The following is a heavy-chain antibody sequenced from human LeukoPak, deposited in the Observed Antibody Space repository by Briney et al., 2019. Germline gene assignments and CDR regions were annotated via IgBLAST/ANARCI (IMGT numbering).Heavy chain of an antibody. V-gene: IGHV3-33*01. Sequence: RSXXLXCXASXSIFSSYAMHWVRQAPGKGPDWVGIIWFDGSNKYYAESVEGRFTISRDNSKNTLYLQMNSLRAEDTAVYSCARGLGYSYGYGIDYWGQGTLVIASS. J-gene: IGHJ4*02. CDR2: IWFDGSNK. CDR3: ARGLGYSYGYGIDY. CDR1: XSIFSSYA. D-gene: IGHD5-18*01.